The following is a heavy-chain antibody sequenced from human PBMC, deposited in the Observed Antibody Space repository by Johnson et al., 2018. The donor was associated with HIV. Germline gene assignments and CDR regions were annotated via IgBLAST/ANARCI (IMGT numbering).Heavy chain of an antibody. J-gene: IGHJ3*02. V-gene: IGHV3-30-3*02. D-gene: IGHD2-21*02. CDR2: ISYDGSNK. CDR3: AKDWLRWVLTADAFDI. CDR1: GFTFSSYA. Sequence: QVQLVESGGGVVQPGRSLRLSCAASGFTFSSYAMHWVRQAPGKGLEWVAVISYDGSNKYYADSVKGRFTISRDNSKNTLYLQINSLRAEDSAVYYCAKDWLRWVLTADAFDIWGQGTMVTVSS.